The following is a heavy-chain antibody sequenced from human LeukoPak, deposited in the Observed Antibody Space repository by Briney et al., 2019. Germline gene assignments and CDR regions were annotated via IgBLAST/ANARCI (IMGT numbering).Heavy chain of an antibody. V-gene: IGHV1-8*03. D-gene: IGHD3-3*01. J-gene: IGHJ4*02. CDR3: ARVYYDFWSGYSFDY. Sequence: ASVKVSCKASGYTFTSYDINWVRQATGQGLEWTGWMNPNSGNTGYAQKFQGRVTITRNTSISTAYMELSSLRSEDTAVYYCARVYYDFWSGYSFDYWGQGTLVTVSS. CDR1: GYTFTSYD. CDR2: MNPNSGNT.